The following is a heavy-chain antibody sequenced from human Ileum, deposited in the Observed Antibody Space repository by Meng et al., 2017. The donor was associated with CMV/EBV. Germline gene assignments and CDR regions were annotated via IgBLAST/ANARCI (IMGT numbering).Heavy chain of an antibody. CDR3: VRLTGNSWLDY. J-gene: IGHJ4*02. CDR1: GERVSSTTVT. Sequence: QQSGPGPVKNSHTLFLTCAISGERVSSTTVTWNWIRQSPSRGLEWLGRTYYRSKWFNDYALSVRGRITINPDISKNQLSLQLNSVTPEDTAVYYCVRLTGNSWLDYWGRGTLVTVSS. V-gene: IGHV6-1*01. D-gene: IGHD6-13*01. CDR2: TYYRSKWFN.